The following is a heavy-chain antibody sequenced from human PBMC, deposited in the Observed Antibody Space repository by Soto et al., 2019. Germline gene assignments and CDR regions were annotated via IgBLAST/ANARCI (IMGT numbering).Heavy chain of an antibody. V-gene: IGHV4-39*01. Sequence: SETLSLTCTVSGGSISSSSYYWGWIRQPPGKGLEWIGSIYYSGSTYYNPSLKSRVTISVDTSKNQFSLKLSAVTAADTAVYYCARGDYYEIFDYWGQGTLVTVSS. CDR3: ARGDYYEIFDY. D-gene: IGHD3-22*01. J-gene: IGHJ4*02. CDR1: GGSISSSSYY. CDR2: IYYSGST.